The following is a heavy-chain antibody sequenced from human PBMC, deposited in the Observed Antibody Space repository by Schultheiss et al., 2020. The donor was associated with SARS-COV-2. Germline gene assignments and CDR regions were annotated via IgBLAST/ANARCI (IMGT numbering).Heavy chain of an antibody. Sequence: GGSLRLSCAASGFTVSSNYMSWVRQAPGKGLEWVSAISSNGGSTYYADSVKGRFTISRDNSKNTLYLQMNSLRAEDTAVYYCARDLGAFDIWGQGTMVTVSS. CDR2: ISSNGGST. J-gene: IGHJ3*02. V-gene: IGHV3-66*01. CDR1: GFTVSSNY. CDR3: ARDLGAFDI. D-gene: IGHD3-10*01.